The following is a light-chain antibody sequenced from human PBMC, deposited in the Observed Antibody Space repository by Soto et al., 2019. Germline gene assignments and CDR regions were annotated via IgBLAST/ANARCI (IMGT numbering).Light chain of an antibody. J-gene: IGLJ2*01. CDR1: TSNIGAGYD. V-gene: IGLV1-40*01. CDR2: GNT. CDR3: QSYDSSLTGDVV. Sequence: QSVLTQPPSVSGAPGQRVTISCTGSTSNIGAGYDVHWYQQLPGTAPKLLIYGNTIRPSGVPDRFSGSKSGTSASLAITGLQAEDEAYYYCQSYDSSLTGDVVFGGGTKLTVL.